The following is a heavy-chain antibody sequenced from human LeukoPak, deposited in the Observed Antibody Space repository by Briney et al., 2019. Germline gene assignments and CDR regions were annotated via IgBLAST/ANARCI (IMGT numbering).Heavy chain of an antibody. CDR2: ISYDGSNK. D-gene: IGHD4-17*01. CDR3: ARGPGFPLGDYVLDY. V-gene: IGHV3-30-3*01. J-gene: IGHJ4*02. CDR1: GFTFSSYA. Sequence: PGGSLRLSCAASGFTFSSYAMHWVRQAPGKGLEWVAVISYDGSNKYYADSVKGRFTISRDNSKNTLYLQMNSLRAEDTAVYYCARGPGFPLGDYVLDYWGQGTLVTVSS.